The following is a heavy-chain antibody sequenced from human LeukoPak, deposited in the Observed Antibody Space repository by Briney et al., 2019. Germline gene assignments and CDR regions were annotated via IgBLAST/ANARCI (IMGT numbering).Heavy chain of an antibody. CDR1: GDSISRSSYS. D-gene: IGHD1-7*01. J-gene: IGHJ4*02. CDR2: IYHSGST. CDR3: ARGRTTFDY. Sequence: TSETLSHTCTVTGDSISRSSYSWSWIRQPPGKGLEWIGYIYHSGSTYYNPSLKSRVTISVDRSKNQFSLKLSSVTAADTAVYYCARGRTTFDYWGQGTLVTVSS. V-gene: IGHV4-30-2*01.